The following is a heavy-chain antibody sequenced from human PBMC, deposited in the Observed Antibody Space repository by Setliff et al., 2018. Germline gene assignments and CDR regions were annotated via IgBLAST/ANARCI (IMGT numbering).Heavy chain of an antibody. D-gene: IGHD3-3*01. CDR2: IYYRGST. V-gene: IGHV4-39*07. Sequence: SETLSLTCTVSGGSISSSSYYWGWIRQPPGKGLEWIGSIYYRGSTYYNPSLKSRVTISVDTSKNQFSLKLSSVTAADTAVYYCARLYYTSRALYFDIWGQGHPVTVS. CDR1: GGSISSSSYY. J-gene: IGHJ4*02. CDR3: ARLYYTSRALYFDI.